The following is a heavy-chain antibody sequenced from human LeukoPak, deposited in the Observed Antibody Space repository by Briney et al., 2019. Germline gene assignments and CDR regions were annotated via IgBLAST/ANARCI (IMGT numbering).Heavy chain of an antibody. CDR1: GGSISSGSYY. CDR3: ARGGYYGSGNDFRFDP. Sequence: TSETLSLTCTVSGGSISSGSYYWSWIRQPAGKGLEWIGRIYTSGSTNYNPSLGSRVTISVDTSKNQFSLKLSSVTAADTAVYYCARGGYYGSGNDFRFDPWGQGTLVTVSS. D-gene: IGHD3-10*01. CDR2: IYTSGST. J-gene: IGHJ5*02. V-gene: IGHV4-61*02.